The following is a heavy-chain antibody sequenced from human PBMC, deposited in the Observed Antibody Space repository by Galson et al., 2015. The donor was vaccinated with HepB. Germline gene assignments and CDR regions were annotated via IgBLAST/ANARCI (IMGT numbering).Heavy chain of an antibody. CDR2: IYYSGST. J-gene: IGHJ2*01. V-gene: IGHV4-59*08. D-gene: IGHD3-22*01. CDR3: ARNPHHYDSLGATRNRYFDL. CDR1: GGSMSSYY. Sequence: SETLSLTCTVSGGSMSSYYWSWIRQPPGKGLEWIGYIYYSGSTNYNPSLRSRVTISVDTSKNQFSLKLSSVTAADTAVYYCARNPHHYDSLGATRNRYFDLWGRGTLVTVSS.